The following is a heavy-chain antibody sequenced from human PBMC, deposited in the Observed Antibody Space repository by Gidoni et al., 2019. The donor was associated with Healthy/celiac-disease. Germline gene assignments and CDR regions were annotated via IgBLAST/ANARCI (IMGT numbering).Heavy chain of an antibody. D-gene: IGHD3-22*01. V-gene: IGHV1-8*01. J-gene: IGHJ3*02. CDR1: GYTFTSYD. CDR2: MNPNSGNT. CDR3: ARGWYYDSSGYHDAFDI. Sequence: QVQLVQSGAEVKKPGASVKVSCKASGYTFTSYDINWVRQATGQGLEWMGWMNPNSGNTGYAQKFQGRVTMTRNTSRSTAYMELSSLRSEDTAVYYCARGWYYDSSGYHDAFDIWGQGTMVTVSS.